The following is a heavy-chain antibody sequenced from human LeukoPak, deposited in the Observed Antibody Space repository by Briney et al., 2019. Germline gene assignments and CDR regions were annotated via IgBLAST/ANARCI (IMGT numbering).Heavy chain of an antibody. CDR3: ARVSSSYFDS. V-gene: IGHV3-23*01. Sequence: PGGSLRLSCAASGFTFSSFAMNWVRQAPGKGLEWVSGISGSGISRGYADSVKGRFTISRDNSKNTVLLQMDSLRAEDTALYYCARVSSSYFDSWGQGTLVTVSS. CDR2: ISGSGISR. CDR1: GFTFSSFA. J-gene: IGHJ4*02.